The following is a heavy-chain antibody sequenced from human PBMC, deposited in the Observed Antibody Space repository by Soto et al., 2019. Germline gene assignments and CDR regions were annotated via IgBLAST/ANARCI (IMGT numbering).Heavy chain of an antibody. CDR2: IKSKTDGVTT. CDR3: PTGVVGASDY. Sequence: GGSLRLSCAASGFTFSNAWMSWVRQAPGKGLEWVGRIKSKTDGVTTDYAAPVKGRFTISRDDSKNTLYLQMNSLKTEDTAVYYGPTGVVGASDYWGQGTLVTVSS. D-gene: IGHD1-26*01. V-gene: IGHV3-15*01. CDR1: GFTFSNAW. J-gene: IGHJ4*02.